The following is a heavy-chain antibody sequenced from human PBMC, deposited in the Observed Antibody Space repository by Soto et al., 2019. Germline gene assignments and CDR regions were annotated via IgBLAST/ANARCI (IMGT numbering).Heavy chain of an antibody. CDR2: IYYSGST. CDR1: GGSISSSNYY. J-gene: IGHJ5*02. V-gene: IGHV4-39*01. Sequence: SETLSLTCTVSGGSISSSNYYWGWIRQPPGKGLEWIGSLYYSGSIYYSGSTYHNPSLKSRVTISADTSKNQFSLKLSSVTAADTAVYYCARAMVVTQNWFDPWGQGTLVTVSS. CDR3: ARAMVVTQNWFDP. D-gene: IGHD2-21*02.